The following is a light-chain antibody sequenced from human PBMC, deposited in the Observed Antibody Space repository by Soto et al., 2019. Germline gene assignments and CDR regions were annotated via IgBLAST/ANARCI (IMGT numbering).Light chain of an antibody. V-gene: IGKV1-27*01. J-gene: IGKJ4*01. CDR2: AAS. Sequence: DVQMTQSPSSLSASVGDRVTITCRAGQGINIYLAWYQQKPGKVPKLLIDAASTLQTGVPSRFRGSGSGTDFTLTISSLQPEDVATYYCQKYDRAPLAFVGGTKVEIK. CDR3: QKYDRAPLA. CDR1: QGINIY.